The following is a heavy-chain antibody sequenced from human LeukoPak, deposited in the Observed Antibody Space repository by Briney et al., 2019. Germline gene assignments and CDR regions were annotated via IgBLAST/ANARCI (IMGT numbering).Heavy chain of an antibody. J-gene: IGHJ4*02. CDR1: GLTFTGNC. CDR3: AREGIAAAADY. V-gene: IGHV3-7*01. D-gene: IGHD6-13*01. CDR2: MKQDGSEK. Sequence: AGSLTLSCLACGLTFTGNCMSWVRQSPGKGLEWVADMKQDGSEKYYVDSVKGRFTISRDNAKTSVYLQMNSLRAEDTAMYYCAREGIAAAADYWGQGMLVTVSS.